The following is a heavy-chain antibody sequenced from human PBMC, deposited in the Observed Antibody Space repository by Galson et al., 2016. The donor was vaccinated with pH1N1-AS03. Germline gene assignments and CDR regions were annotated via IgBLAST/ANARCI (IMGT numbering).Heavy chain of an antibody. V-gene: IGHV1-69*01. CDR3: AREVSYGSGRRDVFDF. CDR1: GGTFSSDG. D-gene: IGHD3-10*01. Sequence: VKVSCKASGGTFSSDGISWVRQAPGQGPEWMGGIIPMIGTANYAQKFQGRVTITADESTSTAYMERSSLTSEDTAGYYCAREVSYGSGRRDVFDFWGRGTMVSVSS. CDR2: IIPMIGTA. J-gene: IGHJ3*01.